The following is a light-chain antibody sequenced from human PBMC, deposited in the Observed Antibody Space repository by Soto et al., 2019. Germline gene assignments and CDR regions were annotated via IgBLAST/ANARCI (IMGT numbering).Light chain of an antibody. CDR2: DAS. V-gene: IGKV3D-20*01. CDR3: QQYGDSVFT. CDR1: QSIYDNH. J-gene: IGKJ4*01. Sequence: VLTQSPDTLFLSPGERATLSCGASQSIYDNHLAWYQQKPGLAPKLLVYDASNRASGIPDRFSGSGSGTDLTLTISRLEPEDSAVYYCQQYGDSVFTFGGGTKVAIK.